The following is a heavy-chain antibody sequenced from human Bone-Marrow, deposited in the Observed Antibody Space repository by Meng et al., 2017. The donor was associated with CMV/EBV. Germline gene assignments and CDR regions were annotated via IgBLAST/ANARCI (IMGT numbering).Heavy chain of an antibody. D-gene: IGHD6-13*01. V-gene: IGHV1-18*01. CDR3: AGGKQQLATYYYYYGMDV. Sequence: ASVKVSCKASGYTFTSYGISWVRQAPGQGLEWMGWISAYNGNTNYAQKLQGRVTMTTDKSTSTAYMELSSLRSEDTAVYYCAGGKQQLATYYYYYGMDVWGQGTTVTVSS. J-gene: IGHJ6*02. CDR2: ISAYNGNT. CDR1: GYTFTSYG.